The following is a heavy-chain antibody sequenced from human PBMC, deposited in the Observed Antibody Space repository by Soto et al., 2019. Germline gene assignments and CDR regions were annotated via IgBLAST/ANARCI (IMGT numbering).Heavy chain of an antibody. J-gene: IGHJ3*02. D-gene: IGHD2-2*01. V-gene: IGHV1-18*01. CDR3: ARVRGYCSSTSCYSGAFDI. Sequence: ASVKVSCKASGYTFTSYGISWVRQAPGQGLEWMGWISAYNGNTNYAQKLQGRVTMTTETSTSKAYMELRSLRSDDTAVYYCARVRGYCSSTSCYSGAFDIWGQGTMVTVSS. CDR1: GYTFTSYG. CDR2: ISAYNGNT.